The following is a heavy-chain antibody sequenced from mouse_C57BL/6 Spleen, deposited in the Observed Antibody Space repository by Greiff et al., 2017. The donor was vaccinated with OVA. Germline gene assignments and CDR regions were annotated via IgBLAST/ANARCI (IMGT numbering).Heavy chain of an antibody. CDR2: INCDGSST. V-gene: IGHV5-16*01. CDR1: GFTFSDYY. D-gene: IGHD4-1*01. J-gene: IGHJ2*01. CDR3: ARGWALFDY. Sequence: EVKLVESEGGLVQPGSSMKLSCTASGFTFSDYYMAWVRQVPEKGLEWVANINCDGSSTYYLDSLKSRFIISRDNAKNILYLQMSSLKSEDTATYYCARGWALFDYWGQGTTLTVSS.